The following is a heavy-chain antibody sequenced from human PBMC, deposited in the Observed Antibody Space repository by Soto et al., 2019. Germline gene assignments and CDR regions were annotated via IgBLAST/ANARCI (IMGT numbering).Heavy chain of an antibody. CDR2: INAGNGNT. V-gene: IGHV1-3*01. D-gene: IGHD6-13*01. J-gene: IGHJ3*02. CDR3: AKGIAAAGIPLDVFDI. CDR1: GYTFTTYA. Sequence: QVQLVQSGAEVKKPGASVKVSCKASGYTFTTYAMHWVRQAPGQRLEWMGWINAGNGNTKYSQKFQGRVTISRDTSASTAYMELISLRSEDTAVYYCAKGIAAAGIPLDVFDIWGQGTMVTVSS.